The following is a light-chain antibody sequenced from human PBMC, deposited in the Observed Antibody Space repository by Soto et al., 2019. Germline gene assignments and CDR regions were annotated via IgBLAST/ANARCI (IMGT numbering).Light chain of an antibody. Sequence: QSALTQPASVSGSPGQSITISCTGTSSDVGGYNYVSWYQQHPGKAPKLMIYDVSNRPSGVSNRFSGSKSGNTACLSISGLQAEDEADYYCSSYTSSSTRVFGAGTKVTAL. CDR3: SSYTSSSTRV. CDR1: SSDVGGYNY. J-gene: IGLJ1*01. CDR2: DVS. V-gene: IGLV2-14*01.